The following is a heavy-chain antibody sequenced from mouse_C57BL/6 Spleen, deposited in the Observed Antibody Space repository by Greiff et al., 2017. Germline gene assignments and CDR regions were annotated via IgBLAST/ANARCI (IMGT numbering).Heavy chain of an antibody. J-gene: IGHJ1*03. Sequence: QVQLQQPGTELVKPGASVKLSCKASGYTFTSYWMHWVKQRPGQGLEWIGNINPSNGGTNYNEKFKSKATLTVEKSSSTAYMQLSSLTSVDSAVYYCAREDYAPGYWYFDVWGTGSTVTVCS. CDR3: AREDYAPGYWYFDV. V-gene: IGHV1-53*01. CDR2: INPSNGGT. CDR1: GYTFTSYW. D-gene: IGHD2-4*01.